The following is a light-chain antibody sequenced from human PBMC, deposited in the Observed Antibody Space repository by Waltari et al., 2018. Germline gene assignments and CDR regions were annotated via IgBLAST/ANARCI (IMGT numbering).Light chain of an antibody. CDR1: ILATTY. CDR3: YSAADNAVGV. CDR2: KDN. V-gene: IGLV3-27*01. Sequence: SYALTQPSSVSVSPGQTARLNCPGDILATTYGRGFQQKPGQAPVQVIYKDNERPSGIPERFSGSSSGTTVTLTISGAHVDDESDYYCYSAADNAVGVFGGGTKLTV. J-gene: IGLJ3*02.